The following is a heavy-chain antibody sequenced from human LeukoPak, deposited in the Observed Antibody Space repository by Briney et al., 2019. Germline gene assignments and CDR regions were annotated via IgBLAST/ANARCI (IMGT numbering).Heavy chain of an antibody. CDR1: GFNFNTYA. Sequence: GGSLRLSCAASGFNFNTYAMHWVRQAPGQGLEWVALIWHDGSHKFYSNSVEGQFTISRDKSKNKVDFPMNHLTPEDTDVAYCAGEIFGSGSYPDFWGQGTLVTVSS. V-gene: IGHV3-33*01. CDR2: IWHDGSHK. CDR3: AGEIFGSGSYPDF. J-gene: IGHJ4*02. D-gene: IGHD3-10*01.